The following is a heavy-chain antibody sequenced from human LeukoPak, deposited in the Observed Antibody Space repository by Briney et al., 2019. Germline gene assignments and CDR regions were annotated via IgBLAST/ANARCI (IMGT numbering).Heavy chain of an antibody. J-gene: IGHJ3*02. V-gene: IGHV1-2*02. Sequence: ASVKVSCKASGYTFTAYYLHWVRQAPGQGLEWMGWIKPNSGGTKYAQKFRGGVTMTRDTSISTAYMELTSLTPDDTAVYYCARSCSGACYSEFKDAFDIWGQGTMVTVSS. CDR2: IKPNSGGT. D-gene: IGHD2-21*02. CDR3: ARSCSGACYSEFKDAFDI. CDR1: GYTFTAYY.